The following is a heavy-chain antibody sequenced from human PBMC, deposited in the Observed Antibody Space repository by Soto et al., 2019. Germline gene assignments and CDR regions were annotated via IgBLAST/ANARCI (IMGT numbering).Heavy chain of an antibody. V-gene: IGHV4-59*12. CDR2: IYYSGST. D-gene: IGHD3-10*01. J-gene: IGHJ6*02. CDR1: VGSISSYY. Sequence: PSETLSLTCTVSVGSISSYYWSWIRQPPGKGLEWIGYIYYSGSTYYNPSLKSRVTISVDTSKNQFSLKLSSVTAADTAVYYCARDQGYYGSGRLAVYYYYGMDVWGQGTTVTVSS. CDR3: ARDQGYYGSGRLAVYYYYGMDV.